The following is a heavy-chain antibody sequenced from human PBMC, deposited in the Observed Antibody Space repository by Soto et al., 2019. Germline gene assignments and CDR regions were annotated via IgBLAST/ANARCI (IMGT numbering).Heavy chain of an antibody. J-gene: IGHJ4*02. CDR2: TYYTSRWYY. CDR1: GDSVSSQSSA. CDR3: AGGPSLTGSFFDY. V-gene: IGHV6-1*01. Sequence: PSQTLSLTCAISGDSVSSQSSAWNWIRQSPSRGLEWLGRTYYTSRWYYDYELSVKSRITISPDTSKNQFSLQLNSVTPEDTAVYFCAGGPSLTGSFFDYWGQGTLVTVSS. D-gene: IGHD3-9*01.